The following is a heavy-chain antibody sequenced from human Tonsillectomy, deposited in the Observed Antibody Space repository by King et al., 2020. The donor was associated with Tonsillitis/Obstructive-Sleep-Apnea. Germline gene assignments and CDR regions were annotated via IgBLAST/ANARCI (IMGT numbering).Heavy chain of an antibody. D-gene: IGHD3-3*01. CDR2: ISSGSNTI. V-gene: IGHV3-48*02. CDR1: GFTFSKYS. J-gene: IGHJ6*03. Sequence: VQLVETGGGLVQPGGSLRLSCAASGFTFSKYSMNWVRQAPGKGLEWLSYISSGSNTIYYADSVKGRFDISRDNAKNSLYLQMNSLRDEDTAVYYCARDGTIFGVVPGGDMDVWGKGTTVTVSS. CDR3: ARDGTIFGVVPGGDMDV.